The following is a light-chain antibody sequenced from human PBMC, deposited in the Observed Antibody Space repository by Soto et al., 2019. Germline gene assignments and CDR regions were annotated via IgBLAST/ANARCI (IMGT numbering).Light chain of an antibody. CDR3: QQYDNLPLT. V-gene: IGKV3-15*01. CDR2: GAS. Sequence: ERVMTQSPATLSVSPGERATLSCRASQSVGSNLAWYQQKPGQAPRLLIFGASSRATGVPARFSGSGSGTEFTLTINILQSEDFAAYFCQQYDNLPLTFGPGTKVDIK. CDR1: QSVGSN. J-gene: IGKJ3*01.